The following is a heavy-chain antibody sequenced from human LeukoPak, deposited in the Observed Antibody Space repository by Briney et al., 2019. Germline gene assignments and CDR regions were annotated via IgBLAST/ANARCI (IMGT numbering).Heavy chain of an antibody. CDR1: GGSISSYY. D-gene: IGHD3-9*01. CDR3: ARRPAYDILTGYT. CDR2: IYYSGST. J-gene: IGHJ5*02. Sequence: SETLSLTCTVSGGSISSYYWSWIRQPPGKGLEWIGYIYYSGSTNYNPSLKSRVTISVDTSKNQFSLKLSSVTAADTAVYYCARRPAYDILTGYTWGQGTLVTVSS. V-gene: IGHV4-59*08.